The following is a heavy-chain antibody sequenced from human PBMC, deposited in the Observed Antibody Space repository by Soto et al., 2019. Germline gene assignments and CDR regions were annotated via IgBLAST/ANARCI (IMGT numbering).Heavy chain of an antibody. CDR3: ARGREPIYYDSSGYSNHFDY. V-gene: IGHV1-2*04. Sequence: ASVKVSCKASGYTFTGYYMHWVRLAPGQGLEWMGWINPNSGGTNYAQKFQGWVTMTRDTPISTAYMELSRLRSDDAAVYYCARGREPIYYDSSGYSNHFDYWGQGTLVTVSS. D-gene: IGHD3-22*01. CDR1: GYTFTGYY. J-gene: IGHJ4*02. CDR2: INPNSGGT.